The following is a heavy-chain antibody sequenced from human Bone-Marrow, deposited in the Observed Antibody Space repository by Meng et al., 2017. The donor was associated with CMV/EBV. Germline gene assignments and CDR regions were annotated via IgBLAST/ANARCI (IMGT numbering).Heavy chain of an antibody. D-gene: IGHD5-18*01. CDR2: IRSKANSYAT. CDR1: GFTFSGSA. Sequence: GGSLRLSCAASGFTFSGSAMHWVRQASGKGLEWVGRIRSKANSYATAYAASVKGRFTISRDDSKNTAYLQMNSLRAEDTAVYYCARAPVQLWFPGYWGQGTLVTISS. CDR3: ARAPVQLWFPGY. J-gene: IGHJ4*02. V-gene: IGHV3-73*01.